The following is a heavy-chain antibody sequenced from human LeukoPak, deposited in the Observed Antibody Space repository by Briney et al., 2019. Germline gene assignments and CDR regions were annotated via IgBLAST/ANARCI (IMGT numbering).Heavy chain of an antibody. CDR2: INHSGST. J-gene: IGHJ4*02. V-gene: IGHV4-34*01. CDR1: GGSFSGYY. D-gene: IGHD2-8*02. CDR3: ARATSTGDYFDY. Sequence: SETLSLTCAVYGGSFSGYYWSWIRQPPGKGLEWIGEINHSGSTNYNPSLKSRVTISVDTSKNQFSLKLSSVTAADTAVYYCARATSTGDYFDYWGQGTLVTVSS.